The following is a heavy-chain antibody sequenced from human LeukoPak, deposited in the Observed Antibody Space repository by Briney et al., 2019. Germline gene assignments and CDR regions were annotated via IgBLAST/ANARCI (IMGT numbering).Heavy chain of an antibody. CDR1: GFTFSMYW. V-gene: IGHV3-7*03. CDR2: IKEDGSEN. D-gene: IGHD3-10*01. Sequence: GGSLRLSCTASGFTFSMYWMSWVRQAPGKGLEWVANIKEDGSENYYVDSVKGRFTISRDNAKNSPYLQMSSLRAEDTAVYYCARGVDTLLWFGELLSPGEFDHWGQGTLVTVSS. CDR3: ARGVDTLLWFGELLSPGEFDH. J-gene: IGHJ4*02.